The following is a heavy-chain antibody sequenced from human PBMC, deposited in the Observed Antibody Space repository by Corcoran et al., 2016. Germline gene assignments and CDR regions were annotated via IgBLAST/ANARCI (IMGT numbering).Heavy chain of an antibody. CDR2: ISAYNGNT. CDR1: GYTFTNYG. CDR3: VRRPGNPCSRTSCPPYYYFGMNV. Sequence: QVQLVQSGAEVKKPGASVKVSCKASGYTFTNYGISWVRQGPGQGLEWIGWISAYNGNTNYAQKLQGRVTMTTDTSTSTAYMELRSLRSDDTAVYSCVRRPGNPCSRTSCPPYYYFGMNVWGHGTMVTVSS. V-gene: IGHV1-18*01. D-gene: IGHD2-2*01. J-gene: IGHJ6*02.